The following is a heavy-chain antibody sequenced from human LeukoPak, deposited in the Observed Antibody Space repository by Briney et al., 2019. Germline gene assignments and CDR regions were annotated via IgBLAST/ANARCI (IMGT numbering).Heavy chain of an antibody. CDR2: INPNSGGT. V-gene: IGHV1-2*02. J-gene: IGHJ4*02. Sequence: ASVKVSCKASGYTFTAYYIHWVRQAPGQGLEWMGWINPNSGGTNYAQKFQGRVTVTRDTSISTAYMELSRLRSDDTAVYYCAKSRSSSVSCYNYWGQGTLVTVSS. CDR1: GYTFTAYY. CDR3: AKSRSSSVSCYNY. D-gene: IGHD2-2*02.